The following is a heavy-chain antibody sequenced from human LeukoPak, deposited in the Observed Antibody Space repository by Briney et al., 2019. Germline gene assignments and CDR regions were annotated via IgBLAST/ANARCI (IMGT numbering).Heavy chain of an antibody. J-gene: IGHJ4*02. V-gene: IGHV4-34*01. CDR2: INHSGST. CDR3: ARAYYDSSGYYSSYVDY. CDR1: GGSFSGYY. Sequence: SETLSLTCAVYGGSFSGYYWSWIRQPPGKGLEWIGEINHSGSTNYNPSLKSRVTISVDTSKNQFSLKLSSVTAADTAVYYCARAYYDSSGYYSSYVDYWGQGTLVTVSS. D-gene: IGHD3-22*01.